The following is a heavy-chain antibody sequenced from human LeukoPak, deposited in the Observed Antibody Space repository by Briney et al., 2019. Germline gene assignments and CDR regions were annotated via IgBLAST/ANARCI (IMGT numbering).Heavy chain of an antibody. CDR2: IKQDGSEK. J-gene: IGHJ6*03. CDR1: GCTFSGYR. D-gene: IGHD3-10*01. V-gene: IGHV3-7*01. CDR3: DYYKTPSRYYYSYYLDV. Sequence: PGGSLRLSCAVSGCTFSGYRMGWVRQAPGKGLEWVANIKQDGSEKYYVDSVKGRFTISRDNAKNSQNQQMNRLRSEDTAVYYADYYKTPSRYYYSYYLDVWGKGTTVTVSS.